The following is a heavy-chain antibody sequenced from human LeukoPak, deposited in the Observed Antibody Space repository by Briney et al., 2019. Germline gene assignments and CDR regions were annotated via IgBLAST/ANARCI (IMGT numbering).Heavy chain of an antibody. CDR2: IILIFGTA. V-gene: IGHV1-69*05. Sequence: SVKLTCNASGSTFSSYAISWVRQAPAQGLEWKGGIILIFGTANYAPKFQGRVKITTHESTSKAYMELISLRSEDTAVYYCGIVDIVVVPAAIGGDYYYMDVWGKGTTVTVSS. J-gene: IGHJ6*03. D-gene: IGHD2-2*02. CDR3: GIVDIVVVPAAIGGDYYYMDV. CDR1: GSTFSSYA.